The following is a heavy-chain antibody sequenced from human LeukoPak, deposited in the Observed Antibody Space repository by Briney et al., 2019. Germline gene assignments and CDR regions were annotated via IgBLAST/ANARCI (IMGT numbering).Heavy chain of an antibody. CDR3: ARGPTRYYFDY. V-gene: IGHV4-59*01. CDR2: IYHTGST. Sequence: SETLSLTCTVSGGSITNYYWSWVRQPPGQGLEWIAYIYHTGSTNYNPSLKSRVTISVDTSKNQFSLNLSSVTAADTAIYYCARGPTRYYFDYWGQGTLVTVSS. J-gene: IGHJ4*02. CDR1: GGSITNYY.